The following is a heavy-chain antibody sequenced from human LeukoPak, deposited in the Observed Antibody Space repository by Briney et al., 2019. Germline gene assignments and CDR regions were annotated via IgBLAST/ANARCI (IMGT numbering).Heavy chain of an antibody. CDR2: INPSGGST. J-gene: IGHJ4*02. D-gene: IGHD1-26*01. V-gene: IGHV1-46*01. Sequence: ASVKVSCKASGYTFTGYYMHWVRQAPGQGLEWMGIINPSGGSTSYAQKFQGRVTMTRDMSTSTVYMELSSLRSEDTAVYYCARSAYSGSYSAPFDYWGQGTLVTVSS. CDR3: ARSAYSGSYSAPFDY. CDR1: GYTFTGYY.